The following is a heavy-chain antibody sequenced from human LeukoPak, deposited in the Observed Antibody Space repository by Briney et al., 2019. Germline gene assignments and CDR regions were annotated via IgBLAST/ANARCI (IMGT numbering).Heavy chain of an antibody. D-gene: IGHD3-3*01. J-gene: IGHJ4*02. V-gene: IGHV1-18*01. CDR3: ARDRERYYDFWSGYYADY. CDR1: GYTFTSYG. Sequence: ASVKVSCKASGYTFTSYGISWVRQAPGQGLEWMGWISAYNGNTNYAQKLQGRVTMTTDTSTSTAYMELRSLRSDDTAVYYCARDRERYYDFWSGYYADYWGQGTLVTVSS. CDR2: ISAYNGNT.